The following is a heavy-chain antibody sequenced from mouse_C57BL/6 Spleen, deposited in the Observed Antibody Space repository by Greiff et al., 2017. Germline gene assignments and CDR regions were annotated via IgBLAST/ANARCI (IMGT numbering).Heavy chain of an antibody. CDR2: IDPSDSET. D-gene: IGHD1-1*01. J-gene: IGHJ2*01. CDR3: ALTTVVSYSFDY. CDR1: GYTFTSYW. V-gene: IGHV1-52*01. Sequence: QVQLQQPGAELVRPGSSVKLSCKASGYTFTSYWMHWVKQRPIQGLEWIGNIDPSDSETHYNQKFKDKATLTVDKSSSTAYMQLSSLTSEDSAVYYCALTTVVSYSFDYWGQGTTLTVSS.